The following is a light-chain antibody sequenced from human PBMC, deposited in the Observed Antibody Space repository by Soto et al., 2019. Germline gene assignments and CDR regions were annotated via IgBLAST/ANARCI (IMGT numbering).Light chain of an antibody. CDR2: GAS. Sequence: EIVMTQSPATLSASPGERATLSCRASQSVSSNLAWYQQKPGQAPMLLIYGASTSAIGITARFSSSGSGTEFTLTINSQQSEDFAVYYCYQYNNWPDTFGQGIKLEIK. CDR1: QSVSSN. CDR3: YQYNNWPDT. J-gene: IGKJ2*01. V-gene: IGKV3-15*01.